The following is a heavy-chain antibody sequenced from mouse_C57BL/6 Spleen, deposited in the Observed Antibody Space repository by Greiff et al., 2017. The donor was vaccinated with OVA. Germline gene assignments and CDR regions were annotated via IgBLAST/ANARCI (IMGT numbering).Heavy chain of an antibody. CDR3: ARHDGYSYAMDY. Sequence: EVQRVESGGGLVKPGGSLKLSCAASGFTFSSYTMSWVRQTPEKRLDWVATISGGGGNTYYPDSVKGRFTISRDNAKNTLYLQMSSLRSEDTALYYCARHDGYSYAMDYWGQGTSVTVSS. V-gene: IGHV5-9*01. CDR1: GFTFSSYT. D-gene: IGHD2-3*01. J-gene: IGHJ4*01. CDR2: ISGGGGNT.